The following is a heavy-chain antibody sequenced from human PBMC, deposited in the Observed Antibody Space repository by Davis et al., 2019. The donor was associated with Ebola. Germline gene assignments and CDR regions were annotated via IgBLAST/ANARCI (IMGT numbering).Heavy chain of an antibody. CDR1: GGPISRYY. CDR3: ARGPLRIAAAGSAFDY. CDR2: LYYRGSS. V-gene: IGHV4-59*01. J-gene: IGHJ4*02. Sequence: MPSETLSLTCTVPGGPISRYYWSWIRQLPGTGLEWIGYLYYRGSSHYNPSLKSRVTISVDTSKNQFSLNLSSMTAADTAVYYCARGPLRIAAAGSAFDYWGQGTLVTVSS. D-gene: IGHD6-13*01.